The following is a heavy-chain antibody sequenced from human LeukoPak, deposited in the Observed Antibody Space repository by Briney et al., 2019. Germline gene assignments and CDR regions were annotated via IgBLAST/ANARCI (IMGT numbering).Heavy chain of an antibody. CDR2: IKQDGSKK. D-gene: IGHD1-1*01. J-gene: IGHJ4*02. CDR1: GFPFSSYW. CDR3: TRVGYIDEGIDY. Sequence: PGGSLRLSCVASGFPFSSYWMTWVRQAPGKGLEWVANIKQDGSKKSYVDSVKGRFTISRDNAKKSLYLQMNSLGAEDTAIYYCTRVGYIDEGIDYWGQGTLVTVSS. V-gene: IGHV3-7*04.